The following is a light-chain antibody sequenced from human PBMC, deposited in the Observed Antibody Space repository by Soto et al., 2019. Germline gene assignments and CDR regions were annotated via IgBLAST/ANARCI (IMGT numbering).Light chain of an antibody. V-gene: IGKV3-20*01. J-gene: IGKJ1*01. CDR1: QSVSSSF. CDR3: QHYGDSRT. CDR2: AAA. Sequence: ELVLTQSPGTLSLSQGERATLSCRASQSVSSSFLAWYQQKPGQAPRLLIYAAASRATGIPDRFSGSGSRTDFTLSISRLEPEDFAVYYCQHYGDSRTFGQGTKVDIK.